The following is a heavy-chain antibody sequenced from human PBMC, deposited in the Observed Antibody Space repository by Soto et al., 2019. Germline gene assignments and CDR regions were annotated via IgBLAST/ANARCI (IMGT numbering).Heavy chain of an antibody. Sequence: PSETLSLTCTVSGGAINSGDYYWSWIRQPPXRGLEWIGYIFYSGSTFYNPSLKSRVTMSVDTSKNQFSLKLSCVTAADTAVYYCARYYYDSSGYYSGRVIGFDYWGQGPLVTVSS. CDR2: IFYSGST. CDR3: ARYYYDSSGYYSGRVIGFDY. J-gene: IGHJ4*02. V-gene: IGHV4-30-4*01. D-gene: IGHD3-22*01. CDR1: GGAINSGDYY.